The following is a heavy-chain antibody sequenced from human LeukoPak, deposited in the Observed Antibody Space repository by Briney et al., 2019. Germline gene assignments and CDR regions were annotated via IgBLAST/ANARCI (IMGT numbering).Heavy chain of an antibody. D-gene: IGHD3-22*01. CDR2: ISWNRGSI. CDR3: AKDMRHYYDSSGYYYVVGAFDI. CDR1: GFTFDDYA. V-gene: IGHV3-9*01. J-gene: IGHJ3*02. Sequence: GRSLRLSCAASGFTFDDYAMHWVRQAPGKGLEWVSGISWNRGSIGYADSVKGRFTISRDNAKNSLYLQMNSLRAEDTALYYCAKDMRHYYDSSGYYYVVGAFDIWGQGTMVTVSS.